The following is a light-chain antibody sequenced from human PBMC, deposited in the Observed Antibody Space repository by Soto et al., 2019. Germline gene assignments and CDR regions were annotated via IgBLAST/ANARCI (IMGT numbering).Light chain of an antibody. CDR3: CSYAGSSTYVV. J-gene: IGLJ2*01. Sequence: QSALTQPASVSGSPGQSITISCTGTSSDVGSYNLVSWYQQHPGKAPKLMIYEGSKRPSGVSNRFSGSNFGNTASLTISGLQAEDEADYYCCSYAGSSTYVVFGGGTKLTVL. V-gene: IGLV2-23*01. CDR1: SSDVGSYNL. CDR2: EGS.